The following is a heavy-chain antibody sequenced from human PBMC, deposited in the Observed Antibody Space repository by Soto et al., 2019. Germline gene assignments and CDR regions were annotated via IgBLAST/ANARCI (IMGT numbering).Heavy chain of an antibody. CDR2: ISAYNGNT. V-gene: IGHV1-18*01. J-gene: IGHJ6*02. CDR3: AGDHQQLDLHHYYYYGMDV. Sequence: ASVKVSCKASGYTFTSYGVSWVRQAPGQGLEWMGWISAYNGNTNYAQKLQGRVTMTTDTSTSTAYMELRSLRSDDTAVYYCAGDHQQLDLHHYYYYGMDVWGQGTTVTVS. CDR1: GYTFTSYG. D-gene: IGHD6-13*01.